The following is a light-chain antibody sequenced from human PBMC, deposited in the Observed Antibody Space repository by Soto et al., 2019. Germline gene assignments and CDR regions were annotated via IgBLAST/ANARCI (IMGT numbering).Light chain of an antibody. CDR3: CSYAGSSTHYV. CDR1: SSDVGSYNL. J-gene: IGLJ1*01. CDR2: EVS. Sequence: QSALTQPASVSGSPGQSITISCTGTSSDVGSYNLVSWYQQHPGKAPKLMIYEVSKRPSGVSNRFSGSKPGNTASLTISGLQSEDEPDYYCCSYAGSSTHYVFGPGTKLTVL. V-gene: IGLV2-23*02.